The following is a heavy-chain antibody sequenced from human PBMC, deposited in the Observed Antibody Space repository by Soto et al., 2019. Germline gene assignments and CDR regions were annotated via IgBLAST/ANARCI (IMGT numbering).Heavy chain of an antibody. V-gene: IGHV4-34*01. CDR2: INHSGST. Sequence: QVQLQQWGAGLLKPSQTLSLTCGVNGGPFSGFYWSWVRQPPGKGLEWMGEINHSGSTNYNPSLKSRVTMSVDTSERHFSLKVTSVTAADTAVYYCARRPYYGSGNYYGRSSGLDVWGQGTTVTVSS. J-gene: IGHJ6*02. CDR3: ARRPYYGSGNYYGRSSGLDV. D-gene: IGHD3-10*01. CDR1: GGPFSGFY.